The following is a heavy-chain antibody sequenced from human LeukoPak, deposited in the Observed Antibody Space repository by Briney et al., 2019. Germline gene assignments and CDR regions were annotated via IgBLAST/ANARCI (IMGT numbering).Heavy chain of an antibody. D-gene: IGHD3/OR15-3a*01. Sequence: GGSLRLSCAASGFTFSSYAMSWVRQAPGKGLEWVSAISGSGGSTYYADSVKGRFTISREDAENSVYLQMNGLRPEDTAIYYCARAKRETSTRPWTSGMDVWGQGTRVTVSS. J-gene: IGHJ6*02. CDR1: GFTFSSYA. V-gene: IGHV3-23*01. CDR2: ISGSGGST. CDR3: ARAKRETSTRPWTSGMDV.